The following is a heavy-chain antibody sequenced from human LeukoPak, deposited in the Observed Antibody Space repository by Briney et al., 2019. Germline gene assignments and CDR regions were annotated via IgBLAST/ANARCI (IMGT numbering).Heavy chain of an antibody. Sequence: GGSLRLSCAASGFSFSSYSMNWVRQAPGKGLEWVSYISSSTTTIYYADSVKGRFTISRDNAKNSLYLQMNSLRAEDTAVYYCAELGITMIGGVWGKGTTVTISS. D-gene: IGHD3-10*02. J-gene: IGHJ6*04. V-gene: IGHV3-48*01. CDR1: GFSFSSYS. CDR2: ISSSTTTI. CDR3: AELGITMIGGV.